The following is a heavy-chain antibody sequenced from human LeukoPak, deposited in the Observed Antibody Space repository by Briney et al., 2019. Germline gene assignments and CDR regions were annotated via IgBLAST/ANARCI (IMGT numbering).Heavy chain of an antibody. CDR3: ARSGFYYDSRGYFPTLDY. V-gene: IGHV4-30-4*07. J-gene: IGHJ4*02. D-gene: IGHD3-22*01. Sequence: SETLSLTCAVSGGSISSGGYSWNWIRQPPGKGLEWIGYVSYSGSTYYNPSLKSRLTLSVDTSKNQFSLKLSSVTAADTAVYYCARSGFYYDSRGYFPTLDYWGQGTLVTVSS. CDR1: GGSISSGGYS. CDR2: VSYSGST.